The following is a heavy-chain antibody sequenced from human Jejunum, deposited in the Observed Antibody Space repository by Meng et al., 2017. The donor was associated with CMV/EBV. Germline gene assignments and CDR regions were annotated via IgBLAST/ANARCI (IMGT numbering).Heavy chain of an antibody. CDR1: V. CDR2: ISGSGSHT. J-gene: IGHJ6*02. Sequence: VMTWVRQAPGKGPAWVASISGSGSHTSYADSVEGRFTISRDNSKSMVYLHMSSLRGEDTAVYYCTKNVKGGYCTNTACFLLGMDVWGQGTTVTVSS. V-gene: IGHV3-23*01. CDR3: TKNVKGGYCTNTACFLLGMDV. D-gene: IGHD2-8*01.